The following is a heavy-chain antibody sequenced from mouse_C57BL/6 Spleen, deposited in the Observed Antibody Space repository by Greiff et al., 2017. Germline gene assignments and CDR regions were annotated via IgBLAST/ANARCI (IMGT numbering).Heavy chain of an antibody. Sequence: EVQLHQSGAELVRPGSSVKMSCKTSGYTFTSYGINWVKQRPGQGLEWIGYIYIGNGYTEYNEKCKGKATLTSDTSSSTAYMSLSSLTSEDSAIYAWARSEPYDYDCYYAMDYWGQGTSVTVSS. D-gene: IGHD2-4*01. CDR3: ARSEPYDYDCYYAMDY. V-gene: IGHV1-58*01. CDR2: IYIGNGYT. CDR1: GYTFTSYG. J-gene: IGHJ4*01.